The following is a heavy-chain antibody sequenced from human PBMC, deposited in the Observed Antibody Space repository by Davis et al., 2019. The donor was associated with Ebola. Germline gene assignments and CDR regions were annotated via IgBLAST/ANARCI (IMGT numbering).Heavy chain of an antibody. CDR1: GYTFTTYA. J-gene: IGHJ4*02. D-gene: IGHD6-6*01. CDR2: INAGNGNT. CDR3: ATLQASIAARLGEETGVFDY. V-gene: IGHV1-3*01. Sequence: ASVKVSCKASGYTFTTYAMHWVRQAPGQRLEWMGWINAGNGNTKYSQKFQGRVTITRDTSASTAYMELSSLRSEDTAVYYCATLQASIAARLGEETGVFDYWGQGTLVTVSS.